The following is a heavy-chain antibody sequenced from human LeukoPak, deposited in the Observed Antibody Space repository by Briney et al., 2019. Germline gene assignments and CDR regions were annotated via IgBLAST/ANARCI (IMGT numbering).Heavy chain of an antibody. CDR1: GYTFTSYG. V-gene: IGHV1-18*01. D-gene: IGHD6-19*01. CDR2: ISAYNGNT. J-gene: IGHJ5*02. CDR3: ARVIGIAVAPFDP. Sequence: VASVKVSCKASGYTFTSYGISWVRQAPGQGLEWMGWISAYNGNTNYAQRLQGRVTMTTDTSTSTAYMELRSLGSDDTAVYYCARVIGIAVAPFDPWGQGTLVTVSS.